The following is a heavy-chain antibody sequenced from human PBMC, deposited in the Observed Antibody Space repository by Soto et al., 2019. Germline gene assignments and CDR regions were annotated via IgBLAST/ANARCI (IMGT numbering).Heavy chain of an antibody. CDR3: ARSPRSSPYFDY. Sequence: PGESLKISCQSSGYTFSNFWIGWVRQLPGKGLEWMGIIYPGDHETRYSPSFHGKVTISADRSINTAYLQWNSLEASDTAFYFCARSPRSSPYFDYWGQGALVTV. CDR1: GYTFSNFW. CDR2: IYPGDHET. D-gene: IGHD6-13*01. V-gene: IGHV5-51*01. J-gene: IGHJ4*02.